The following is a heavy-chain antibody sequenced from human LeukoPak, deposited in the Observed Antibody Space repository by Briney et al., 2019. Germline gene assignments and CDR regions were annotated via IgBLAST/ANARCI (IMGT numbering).Heavy chain of an antibody. CDR1: GGTFSSYA. V-gene: IGHV1-69*06. Sequence: SVKVSCKASGGTFSSYAISWVRQAPGQGLEWMGGIIPIFGTANYAQKFQGRVTITADKSTSTAYMELSSLRSEDTAVYYCARVPTTIFGVVILYYFDYWGQGTLVTVSS. CDR2: IIPIFGTA. J-gene: IGHJ4*02. D-gene: IGHD3-3*01. CDR3: ARVPTTIFGVVILYYFDY.